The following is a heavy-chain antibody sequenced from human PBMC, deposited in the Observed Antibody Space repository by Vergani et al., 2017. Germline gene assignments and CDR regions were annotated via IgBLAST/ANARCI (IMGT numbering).Heavy chain of an antibody. Sequence: QVQLQQWGAGLLKPSETLSLTCAVYGGSFSGYYWSWIRQPPGKGLEWIGSIYYSGSTYYNPSLKSRVTISVDTSKNQFSLKLSSVTAADTAVYYCARHGYCSSTSCYGNAFDIWGQGTMVTVSS. CDR1: GGSFSGYY. CDR2: IYYSGST. J-gene: IGHJ3*02. D-gene: IGHD2-2*03. V-gene: IGHV4-34*01. CDR3: ARHGYCSSTSCYGNAFDI.